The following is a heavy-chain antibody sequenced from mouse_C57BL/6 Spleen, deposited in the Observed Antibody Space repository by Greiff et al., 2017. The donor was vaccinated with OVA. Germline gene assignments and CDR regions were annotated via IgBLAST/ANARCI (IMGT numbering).Heavy chain of an antibody. D-gene: IGHD1-1*01. CDR3: GRSLGDYDGSSFAY. V-gene: IGHV1-82*01. CDR1: GYAFSSSW. J-gene: IGHJ3*01. CDR2: IYPGDGDT. Sequence: QVQLKESGPELVKPGASVKISCKASGYAFSSSWMNWVKQRPGKGLAWIGRIYPGDGDTNYNGKFKGKATLTADKSSSTAYMERSSLTSEDSAVYFCGRSLGDYDGSSFAYWGQGTLVTVSA.